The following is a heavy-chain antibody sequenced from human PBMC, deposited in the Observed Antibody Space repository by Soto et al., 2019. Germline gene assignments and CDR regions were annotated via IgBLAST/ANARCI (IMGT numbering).Heavy chain of an antibody. CDR1: GFTVSTYG. Sequence: QVQLVESGGGVVQPGRSLRLSCAVSGFTVSTYGMHWVRQAPGKGLEWVAVISRDGGTKYYADSVKGRFTISRDNSRNTVLLEMNSLRGADMAVYYCTGEVASGYWGQGTLVTVSS. V-gene: IGHV3-30*03. CDR2: ISRDGGTK. CDR3: TGEVASGY. D-gene: IGHD2-8*02. J-gene: IGHJ4*02.